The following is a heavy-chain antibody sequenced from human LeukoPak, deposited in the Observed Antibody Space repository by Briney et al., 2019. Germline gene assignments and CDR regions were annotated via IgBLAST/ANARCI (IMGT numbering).Heavy chain of an antibody. D-gene: IGHD3-10*01. CDR1: GFSFSNYA. CDR2: ISTYGGST. CDR3: ATSLIWFGELSAPFDY. V-gene: IGHV3-64*01. Sequence: GGSLRLSCAASGFSFSNYAMHWVRQAPGKGLEYVSRISTYGGSTYHTNSVKGRFTISRDNSKNTLYLQMGSLRTEDMAVYYCATSLIWFGELSAPFDYWGQGTLVTVSS. J-gene: IGHJ4*02.